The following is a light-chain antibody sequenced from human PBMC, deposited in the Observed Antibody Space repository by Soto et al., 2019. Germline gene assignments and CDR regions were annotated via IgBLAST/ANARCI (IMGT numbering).Light chain of an antibody. CDR1: QSVSRSY. CDR3: QHYGHSSYT. V-gene: IGKV3-20*01. J-gene: IGKJ2*01. CDR2: GAS. Sequence: EIVLTQSPGTLSLSPGERATLSCRASQSVSRSYLAWYQQKPGQAPSLLIYGASSRATGIPDRFTGSGSGSEFTLTISRLEPEDFELYSCQHYGHSSYTFGQRTKLEIK.